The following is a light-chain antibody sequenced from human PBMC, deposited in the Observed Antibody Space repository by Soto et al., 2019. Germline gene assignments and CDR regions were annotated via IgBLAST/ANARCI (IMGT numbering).Light chain of an antibody. J-gene: IGKJ2*01. Sequence: EIVLTQSPATLSLSPGERATLSCRASQRVSSYLAWYQQKPGQAPRLLIYDASNRATGIPARFSGSGSGTDFTLTISSLEPEDFAVYYCQQRSNWPSYTFGQGTKLEIK. CDR2: DAS. CDR3: QQRSNWPSYT. CDR1: QRVSSY. V-gene: IGKV3-11*01.